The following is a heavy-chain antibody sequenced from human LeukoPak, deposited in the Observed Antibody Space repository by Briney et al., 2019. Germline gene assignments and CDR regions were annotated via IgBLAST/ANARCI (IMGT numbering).Heavy chain of an antibody. CDR3: ARVSPPH. J-gene: IGHJ4*02. Sequence: GGSLRLSCAAPGFTFSSYSMNWVRQAPGKGLEWASYISSSDNTIYYADSVQGRFTISRDNAKNSLYLQMNGLRAEDTAVYYCARVSPPHWGQGTLVTVSS. V-gene: IGHV3-48*04. CDR2: ISSSDNTI. CDR1: GFTFSSYS.